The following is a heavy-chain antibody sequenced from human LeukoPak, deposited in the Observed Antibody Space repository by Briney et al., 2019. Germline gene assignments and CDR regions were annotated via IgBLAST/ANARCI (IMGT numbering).Heavy chain of an antibody. Sequence: PGGSLRLSCAASGFTFSSYALNWVRQAPGKGLEWVSAISGSGGSTYYADSVKGRFTISRDNSKNTLYLQMNSLRAEDTAIYYCAKPHYSSSWYDSNSDYWGQGTLVTVSS. V-gene: IGHV3-23*01. CDR1: GFTFSSYA. J-gene: IGHJ4*02. D-gene: IGHD6-13*01. CDR3: AKPHYSSSWYDSNSDY. CDR2: ISGSGGST.